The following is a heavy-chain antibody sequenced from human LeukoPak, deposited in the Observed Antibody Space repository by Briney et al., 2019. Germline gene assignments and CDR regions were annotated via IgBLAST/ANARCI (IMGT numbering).Heavy chain of an antibody. CDR2: INHSGST. CDR3: ARGFRVGSGSYYPSYYYYGMDV. D-gene: IGHD3-10*01. Sequence: SETLSLTCAVYGGSFSGYYWSWIRQPPGKGLEWIGEINHSGSTNYNPSLKSRVTISVDTSKNQFSLKPSSVTAAGTAVYYCARGFRVGSGSYYPSYYYYGMDVWGQGTTVTVSS. J-gene: IGHJ6*02. V-gene: IGHV4-34*01. CDR1: GGSFSGYY.